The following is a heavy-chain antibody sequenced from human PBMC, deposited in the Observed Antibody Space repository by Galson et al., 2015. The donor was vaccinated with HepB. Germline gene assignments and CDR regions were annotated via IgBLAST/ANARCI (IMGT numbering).Heavy chain of an antibody. CDR3: ARASGYSYGEYYYGMDV. CDR1: GYAFTSYG. J-gene: IGHJ6*02. D-gene: IGHD5-18*01. CDR2: ISGYNGNT. Sequence: SVKVSCKASGYAFTSYGISWVREAPGQGLEWMGWISGYNGNTHYAQKLQGRVTMTTDTSTSTAYMELRSLRSDDTAVYYCARASGYSYGEYYYGMDVWGQGTTVTISS. V-gene: IGHV1-18*01.